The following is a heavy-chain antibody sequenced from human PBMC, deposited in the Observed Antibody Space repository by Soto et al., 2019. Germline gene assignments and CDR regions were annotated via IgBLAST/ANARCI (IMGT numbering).Heavy chain of an antibody. J-gene: IGHJ4*02. CDR3: ARSIPSGYSYGPFDY. Sequence: SLRLSCAASGFIFSDFAMHWVRQAPGKGLEWVAEIWYDGSNEYYGDSVKGRLTISRDNSKNTLYLQLNSLRAEDTAVYYCARSIPSGYSYGPFDYWGQGTLVTVSS. CDR1: GFIFSDFA. D-gene: IGHD5-18*01. V-gene: IGHV3-33*01. CDR2: IWYDGSNE.